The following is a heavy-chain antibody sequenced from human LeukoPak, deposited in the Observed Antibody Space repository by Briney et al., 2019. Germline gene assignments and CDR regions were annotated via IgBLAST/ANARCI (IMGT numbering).Heavy chain of an antibody. CDR1: GYTFTGYY. V-gene: IGHV1-2*06. J-gene: IGHJ4*02. Sequence: GASVKVSCKASGYTFTGYYMHWVRQAPGQGLEWMGRINPNSGDTNYAQKFQGRVTMTRHTSISAAYMELSRLRSDDTAVYYCARAVAQQLVFDYWGQGTLVTVS. CDR2: INPNSGDT. CDR3: ARAVAQQLVFDY. D-gene: IGHD6-13*01.